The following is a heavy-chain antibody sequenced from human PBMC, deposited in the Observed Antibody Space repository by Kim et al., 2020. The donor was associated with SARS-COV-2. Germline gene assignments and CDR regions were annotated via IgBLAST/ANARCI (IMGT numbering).Heavy chain of an antibody. D-gene: IGHD6-19*01. CDR3: ARGRYSSGWYYYYGMYV. J-gene: IGHJ6*02. CDR1: GGSFSGYY. Sequence: SETLSLTCAVYGGSFSGYYWSWIRQPPGKGLEWIGEINHSGSTNYNPPLKSRVTISVDTSKNQFSLKLSSVTAADTAVYYCARGRYSSGWYYYYGMYVWGQGTTVNVSS. V-gene: IGHV4-34*01. CDR2: INHSGST.